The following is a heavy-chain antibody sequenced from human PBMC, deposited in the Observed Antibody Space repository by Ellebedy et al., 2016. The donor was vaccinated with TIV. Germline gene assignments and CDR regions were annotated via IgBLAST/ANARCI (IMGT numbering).Heavy chain of an antibody. CDR2: INPSGGST. Sequence: AASVKVSCKASGYTFTSYYMHWVRQAPGQGLEWMGIINPSGGSTSYAQKFQGRVTMTRDTSTSTVYMELSSLRSEDTAVYYCARKIVVVPAAMGDYYYYGMDVWGQGTTVTVSS. CDR3: ARKIVVVPAAMGDYYYYGMDV. V-gene: IGHV1-46*01. CDR1: GYTFTSYY. D-gene: IGHD2-2*01. J-gene: IGHJ6*02.